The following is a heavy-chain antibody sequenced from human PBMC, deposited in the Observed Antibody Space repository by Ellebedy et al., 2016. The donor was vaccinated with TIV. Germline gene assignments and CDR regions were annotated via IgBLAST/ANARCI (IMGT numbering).Heavy chain of an antibody. Sequence: GESLKISCKGSGYSFTSYWIGWVRQMPGKGLEWMGIIYPGDSDTRYSPSFQGQVTISADKSISTAYLQWSSLKASDTAMYYCARELKFGEFDYGMDVWGQGTMVTVSS. J-gene: IGHJ6*02. CDR1: GYSFTSYW. D-gene: IGHD3-10*01. V-gene: IGHV5-51*01. CDR3: ARELKFGEFDYGMDV. CDR2: IYPGDSDT.